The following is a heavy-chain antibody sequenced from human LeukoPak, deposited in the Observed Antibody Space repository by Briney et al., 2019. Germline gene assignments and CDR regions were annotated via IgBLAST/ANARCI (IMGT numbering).Heavy chain of an antibody. Sequence: SETLSLTCTVSGGSISSSSYYWGWIRQPPGKGLEWIGNIYYTGSTYYNPSLKSRVSISVDTPKNQFSLKLSSVTAADTAVYYCARRVAVTECLDYWGQGTLVTVSS. CDR1: GGSISSSSYY. D-gene: IGHD2-21*01. CDR3: ARRVAVTECLDY. CDR2: IYYTGST. J-gene: IGHJ4*02. V-gene: IGHV4-39*01.